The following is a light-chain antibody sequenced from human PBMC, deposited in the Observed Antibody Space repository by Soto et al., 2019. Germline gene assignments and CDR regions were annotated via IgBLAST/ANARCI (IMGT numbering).Light chain of an antibody. Sequence: DIQMTPSPSTLSATAVDRVTLTCRASQSISSWLAWYQQKPGKAPKLLIYDASNLESGVPSRFSGSGSGTEFTLTISNLHPDDIATYYCQQYENYWTFGQGTKVDIK. CDR2: DAS. J-gene: IGKJ1*01. V-gene: IGKV1-5*01. CDR1: QSISSW. CDR3: QQYENYWT.